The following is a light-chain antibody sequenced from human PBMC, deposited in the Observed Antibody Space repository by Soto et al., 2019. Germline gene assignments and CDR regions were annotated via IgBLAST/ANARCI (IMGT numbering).Light chain of an antibody. V-gene: IGKV3-11*01. Sequence: EIVLTQSPATLSLSPGERATLSCRASQSVSSYLAWYQQKPGQAPRLLIYAASNRAPGIPARFSGSGSGTDFTLTISRLEPEDFAFYYCQQRRNWPLAFGGGTKVEIK. CDR3: QQRRNWPLA. CDR2: AAS. J-gene: IGKJ4*01. CDR1: QSVSSY.